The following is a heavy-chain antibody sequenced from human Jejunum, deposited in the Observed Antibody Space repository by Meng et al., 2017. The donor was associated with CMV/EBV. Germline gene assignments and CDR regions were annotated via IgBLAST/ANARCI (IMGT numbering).Heavy chain of an antibody. CDR1: GGAFSTST. CDR2: IIPILDRP. D-gene: IGHD3-10*02. CDR3: ARREDVRGDTFDV. V-gene: IGHV1-69*02. Sequence: ASGGAFSTSTITWLRQAPGPGLEWMGRIIPILDRPNYAQRFQGRVTITADISTSTAYMALSSLTSADMAVYYCARREDVRGDTFDVWGQGTMVTVSS. J-gene: IGHJ3*01.